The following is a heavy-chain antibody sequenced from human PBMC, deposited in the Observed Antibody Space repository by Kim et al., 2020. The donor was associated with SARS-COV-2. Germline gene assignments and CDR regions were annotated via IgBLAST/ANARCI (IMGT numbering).Heavy chain of an antibody. CDR2: INHSGST. CDR1: GGSFSGYY. J-gene: IGHJ6*03. CDR3: ARGFIAAAGTRDYYYYYMDV. V-gene: IGHV4-34*01. Sequence: SETLSLTCAVYGGSFSGYYWSWIRQPPGKGLEWIGEINHSGSTNYNPSLKSRVTISVDTSKNQFSLKLSSVTAADTAVYYCARGFIAAAGTRDYYYYYMDVWGKGTTVTVSS. D-gene: IGHD6-13*01.